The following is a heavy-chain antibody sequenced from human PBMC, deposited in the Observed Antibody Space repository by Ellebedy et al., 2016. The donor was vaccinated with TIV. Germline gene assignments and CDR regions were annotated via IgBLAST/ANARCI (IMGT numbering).Heavy chain of an antibody. CDR1: GFTFSRHA. J-gene: IGHJ6*02. V-gene: IGHV3-64*01. CDR3: ARLGDWRQGELVALDV. Sequence: GGSLRLSXAASGFTFSRHAMHWVRQAPGKGLEYVSGFSSNGGRTYYASSVKNRFITSRDNSKNTLYLQMDSLRGEDTAVYFCARLGDWRQGELVALDVWGQGTTVTVSS. CDR2: FSSNGGRT. D-gene: IGHD1-26*01.